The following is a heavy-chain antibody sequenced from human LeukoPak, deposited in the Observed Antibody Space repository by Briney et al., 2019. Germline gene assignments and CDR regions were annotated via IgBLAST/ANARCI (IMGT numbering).Heavy chain of an antibody. CDR2: ISGYNANT. D-gene: IGHD6-19*01. J-gene: IGHJ4*02. Sequence: ASVKVSCKASGHTFTSYGIIWVRQAPGQGLEWMGWISGYNANTNYAQKLQGRVTMTTDTSTSTAYMELRSLRSDDTAVYYCATAVAGSAQFDYWGQGILVTVSS. CDR3: ATAVAGSAQFDY. CDR1: GHTFTSYG. V-gene: IGHV1-18*01.